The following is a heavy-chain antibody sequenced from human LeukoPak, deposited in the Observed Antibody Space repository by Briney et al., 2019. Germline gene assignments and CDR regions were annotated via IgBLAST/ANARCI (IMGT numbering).Heavy chain of an antibody. CDR3: ASNRYYDFWSGYALDY. D-gene: IGHD3-3*01. Sequence: ASVKVSCKASGYTFTGYYMHWVRQAPGQGLEWMGWINPNSGGINYAQKFQGRVTMTRDTSISTAYMELSRLRSDDTAVYYCASNRYYDFWSGYALDYWGQGTLVTVSS. CDR2: INPNSGGI. V-gene: IGHV1-2*02. CDR1: GYTFTGYY. J-gene: IGHJ4*02.